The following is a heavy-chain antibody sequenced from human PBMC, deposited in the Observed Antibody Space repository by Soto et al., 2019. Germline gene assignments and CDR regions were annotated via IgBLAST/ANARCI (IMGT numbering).Heavy chain of an antibody. CDR1: GGSVSSGSYY. CDR3: ARAVVRGVTPHGMDV. J-gene: IGHJ6*04. CDR2: IYYSGST. Sequence: SETLSLTCTVSGGSVSSGSYYWSWIRQPPGKGLEWIGYIYYSGSTNYNPSLKSRVTISVDTSKNQFSLKLSSVTAADTAVYYCARAVVRGVTPHGMDVWGEGTTVTVSS. V-gene: IGHV4-61*01. D-gene: IGHD3-10*01.